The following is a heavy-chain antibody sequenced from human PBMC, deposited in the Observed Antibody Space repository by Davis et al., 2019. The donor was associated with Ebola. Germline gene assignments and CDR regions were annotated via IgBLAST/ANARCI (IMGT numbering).Heavy chain of an antibody. Sequence: GESLKISCAASGFTFSSYAMHWVRQAPGKGLEWVAVISYDGSNKYYADSVKGRFTISRDNSKNTLYLQMNSLRAEDTAVYYCARCSGGSCYTQRPLAELGYWGQGTLVTVSS. CDR2: ISYDGSNK. J-gene: IGHJ4*02. CDR3: ARCSGGSCYTQRPLAELGY. CDR1: GFTFSSYA. D-gene: IGHD2-15*01. V-gene: IGHV3-30-3*01.